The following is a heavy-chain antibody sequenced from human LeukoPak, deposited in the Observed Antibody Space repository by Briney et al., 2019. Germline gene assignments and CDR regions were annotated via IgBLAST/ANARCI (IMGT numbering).Heavy chain of an antibody. Sequence: SETLSLTCTVSGGSVSTSDYYWGWIRQSPVRGLEWIGDVFYTGKTNYNPSLRGRATISIDTSKNQFSLKLTYVTAADSAVYYCARVFDSWGQGTLVTVSS. CDR3: ARVFDS. CDR1: GGSVSTSDYY. J-gene: IGHJ4*02. CDR2: VFYTGKT. V-gene: IGHV4-39*07.